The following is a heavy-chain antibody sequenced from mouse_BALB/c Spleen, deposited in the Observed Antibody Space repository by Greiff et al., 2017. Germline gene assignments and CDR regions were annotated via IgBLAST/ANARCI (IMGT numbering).Heavy chain of an antibody. D-gene: IGHD2-10*02. CDR3: ASLVWSFMDY. CDR1: GFSLTSYG. V-gene: IGHV2-2*02. J-gene: IGHJ4*01. Sequence: VHLVESGPGLVQPSQSLSITCTVSGFSLTSYGVHWVRQSPGKGLEWLGVIWSGGSTDYNAAFISRLSISKDNSKSQVFFKMNSLQANDTAIYYCASLVWSFMDYWGQGTSVTVSS. CDR2: IWSGGST.